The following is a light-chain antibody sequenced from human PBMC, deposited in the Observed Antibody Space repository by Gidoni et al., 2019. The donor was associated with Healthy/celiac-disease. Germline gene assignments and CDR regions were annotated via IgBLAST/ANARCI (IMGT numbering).Light chain of an antibody. J-gene: IGKJ1*01. CDR1: KSISSY. CDR3: QQSYSTPRT. CDR2: AAS. V-gene: IGKV1-39*01. Sequence: IKIPHSPSSLSASVGDRVTITCRASKSISSYLNWYQQKPGKAPKLLIYAASSLQSGVPSRFSGSGSGTDFTLTISSLQPEDFATYYCQQSYSTPRTFGQGTKVEIK.